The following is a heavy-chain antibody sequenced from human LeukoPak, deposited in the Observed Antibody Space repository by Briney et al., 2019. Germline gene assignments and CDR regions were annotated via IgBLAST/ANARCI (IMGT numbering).Heavy chain of an antibody. J-gene: IGHJ6*03. CDR3: ARDTIAAAVFYMDV. CDR2: IYSDNT. V-gene: IGHV3-66*03. CDR1: GFTVSSNS. Sequence: GGSLSLSCTVSGFTVSSNSMSWVRQAPGKGLEWVSFIYSDNTHYSDSVKGRFTISRDNSKNTLYLQMNSLRAEDTAVYYCARDTIAAAVFYMDVWGKGTTVTVSS. D-gene: IGHD6-13*01.